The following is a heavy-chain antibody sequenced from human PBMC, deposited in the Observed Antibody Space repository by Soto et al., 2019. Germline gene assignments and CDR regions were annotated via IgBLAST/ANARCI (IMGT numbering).Heavy chain of an antibody. Sequence: EVQLLESGGGLVQPGGSLRLSCAASGFTFSSYAMSWVRQAPGKGLEWVSAISGSGGSTYYADSVKGRFTISRDNSKNTLYLQKNSLRAEDTAVYYCAKTYYDILTGYYNVPRGPPPVAYWGQGTLVTVSS. CDR2: ISGSGGST. J-gene: IGHJ4*02. CDR3: AKTYYDILTGYYNVPRGPPPVAY. V-gene: IGHV3-23*01. CDR1: GFTFSSYA. D-gene: IGHD3-9*01.